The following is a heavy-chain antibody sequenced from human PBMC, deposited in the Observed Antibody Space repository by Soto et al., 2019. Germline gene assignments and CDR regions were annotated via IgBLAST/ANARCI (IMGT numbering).Heavy chain of an antibody. Sequence: ASVKVSCKASGYSFASHYMHWVRQAPGQGLEWMGIINPSGGSTSYAQKFQGRVTMTRDTSTSTVYMELSSLRSEDTAVYYCARAELGSGYNWYFDYWGQGTLVTVSS. V-gene: IGHV1-46*01. D-gene: IGHD6-19*01. CDR1: GYSFASHY. CDR3: ARAELGSGYNWYFDY. J-gene: IGHJ4*02. CDR2: INPSGGST.